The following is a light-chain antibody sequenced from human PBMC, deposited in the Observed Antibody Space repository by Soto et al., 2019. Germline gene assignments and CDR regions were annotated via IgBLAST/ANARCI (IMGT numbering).Light chain of an antibody. V-gene: IGKV1-39*01. Sequence: DIQMTQSPSSLSASVGDRVTITCRASQSISTYLNWYQQKPGKAPKLLIYDASTLQSGLPSKFSGSGSGTDFTLTISSLQPEDFATYYCQQSYTTPITFGQGTRLENK. CDR3: QQSYTTPIT. J-gene: IGKJ5*01. CDR2: DAS. CDR1: QSISTY.